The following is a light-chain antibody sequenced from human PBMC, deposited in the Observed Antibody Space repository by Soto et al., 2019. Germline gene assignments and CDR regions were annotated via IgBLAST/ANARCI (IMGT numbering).Light chain of an antibody. V-gene: IGKV1-17*01. J-gene: IGKJ1*01. CDR1: QIISNY. Sequence: IRMTQSPSSLSAFVGGRVTITCRASQIISNYLNWYQQKPGKAPKLLIYAASSLQTGVPSRFGGGGSGTEFTLTISGLQPDDFATYYCQQYNSYSPWTFGPGTKVDIK. CDR3: QQYNSYSPWT. CDR2: AAS.